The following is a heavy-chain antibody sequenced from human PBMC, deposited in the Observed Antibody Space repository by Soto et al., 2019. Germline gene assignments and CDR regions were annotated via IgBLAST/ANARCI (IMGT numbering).Heavy chain of an antibody. J-gene: IGHJ4*02. V-gene: IGHV4-39*01. CDR2: IYYIGST. CDR1: GGSISSSSYY. D-gene: IGHD6-13*01. Sequence: SETLSLTCTVSGGSISSSSYYWGWIRQPPGKGLEWIGNIYYIGSTYYNPSLKSRVTISVDTSKNQFSLKLSSVTAADTAVYYCGSRKGQQQLGGFDYWGRGNLVTVCS. CDR3: GSRKGQQQLGGFDY.